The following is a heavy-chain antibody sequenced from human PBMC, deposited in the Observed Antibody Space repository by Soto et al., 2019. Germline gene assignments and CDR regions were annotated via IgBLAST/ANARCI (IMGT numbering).Heavy chain of an antibody. CDR1: GFTFSSYW. Sequence: GGSLRLSCAASGFTFSSYWMSWVRQAPGKGLEWVANIKQDGSEKYYVDSVKGRFTISRDNAKNSLYLQMNSLRAEDTAVYYCARDLRILVGPPGQPIYYFDYWGQGTLVTVSS. V-gene: IGHV3-7*01. D-gene: IGHD2-15*01. CDR3: ARDLRILVGPPGQPIYYFDY. CDR2: IKQDGSEK. J-gene: IGHJ4*02.